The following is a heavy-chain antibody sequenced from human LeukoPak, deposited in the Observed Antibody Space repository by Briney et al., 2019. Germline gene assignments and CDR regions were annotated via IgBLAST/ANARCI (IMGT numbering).Heavy chain of an antibody. CDR2: IWYDGSNK. V-gene: IGHV3-33*01. D-gene: IGHD5-18*01. J-gene: IGHJ5*02. CDR3: ARDIGYSYGYVGHWFDP. CDR1: GFTFSSYG. Sequence: GRSLRLSCAASGFTFSSYGMHWVRQAPGKGLEWVAVIWYDGSNKYYADSVKGRFTISRDNSKNTLYLQMNSLRAEDTAAYYCARDIGYSYGYVGHWFDPWGQGTLVTVSS.